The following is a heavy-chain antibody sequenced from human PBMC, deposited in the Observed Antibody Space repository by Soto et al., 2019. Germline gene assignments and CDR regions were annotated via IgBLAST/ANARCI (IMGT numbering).Heavy chain of an antibody. CDR2: IKTDGSST. V-gene: IGHV3-74*01. CDR1: GFTFSSYW. J-gene: IGHJ5*02. CDR3: TREKFDP. Sequence: GGFLRLSCAASGFTFSSYWMHWVRQAPGKGLVWVSRIKTDGSSTNYADSVKGRFTISRDNAKNMLYLQMNSLRPEDTAVYYCTREKFDPWGQGTLVNVSS.